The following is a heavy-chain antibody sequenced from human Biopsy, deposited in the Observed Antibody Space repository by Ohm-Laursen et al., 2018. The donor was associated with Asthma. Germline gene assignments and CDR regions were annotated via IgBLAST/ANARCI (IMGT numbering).Heavy chain of an antibody. J-gene: IGHJ6*02. V-gene: IGHV1-18*01. CDR3: ARAVDYSHYYGIDV. Sequence: ASVKVSCKTSGYTFNSAGITWVRQAPGQGLEWMGWISVYNGNTKVAQKLQDRVTMITDTSTSTAYMELRSLRSDDTAVYFCARAVDYSHYYGIDVWGQGTKVTVS. CDR2: ISVYNGNT. CDR1: GYTFNSAG. D-gene: IGHD3-10*01.